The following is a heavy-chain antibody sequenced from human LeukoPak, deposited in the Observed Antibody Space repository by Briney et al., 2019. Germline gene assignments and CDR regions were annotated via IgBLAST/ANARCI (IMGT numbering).Heavy chain of an antibody. CDR1: GGSISSSSYF. CDR3: ARRNRWELLDF. Sequence: KPSETLSLTCTVSGGSISSSSYFWGWIRQPPGKGLEWIGSIYYSGNTYYNPSLKSRDTISLNTSKNQFSLKLSSVTAADTAVYYCARRNRWELLDFWGQGTLVTVSS. D-gene: IGHD1-26*01. V-gene: IGHV4-39*01. J-gene: IGHJ4*02. CDR2: IYYSGNT.